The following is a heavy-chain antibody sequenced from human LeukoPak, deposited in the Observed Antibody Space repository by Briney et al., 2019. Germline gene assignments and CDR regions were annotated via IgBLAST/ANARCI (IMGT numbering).Heavy chain of an antibody. CDR3: ARATSYYDNSASGY. CDR2: ISFDGTNT. CDR1: GFTFNVYG. Sequence: GKSLRLSCAASGFTFNVYGMHWVRQAPGKGLEWLAFISFDGTNTYYADSVKGRFTISRDNSKYTVNLQMSSLSADDMAVYFCARATSYYDNSASGYWGQGTLVTVSS. J-gene: IGHJ4*02. D-gene: IGHD3-16*01. V-gene: IGHV3-30*03.